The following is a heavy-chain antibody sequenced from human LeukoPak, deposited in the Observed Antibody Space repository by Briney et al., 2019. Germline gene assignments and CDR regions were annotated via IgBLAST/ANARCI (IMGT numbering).Heavy chain of an antibody. CDR3: ARSQQGNGKWFDP. CDR1: GFTSTSYG. Sequence: GRSLRLSCAASGFTSTSYGMHCVRQAPGKGLEWVAVIWYDGTNKFYADSVKGRFTISRDNSKNTLYLQMNSLRAEDTAVYYCARSQQGNGKWFDPWGQGTLVTVSS. CDR2: IWYDGTNK. J-gene: IGHJ5*02. D-gene: IGHD6-13*01. V-gene: IGHV3-33*01.